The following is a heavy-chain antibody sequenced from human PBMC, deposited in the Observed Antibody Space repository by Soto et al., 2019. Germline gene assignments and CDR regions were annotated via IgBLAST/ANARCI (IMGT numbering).Heavy chain of an antibody. CDR2: ISGSGGST. J-gene: IGHJ3*02. Sequence: GGSLRLSCAASGFTFSSYAMSWVRQAPGKGLEWVSAISGSGGSTYYADSVKGRFTISRDNSKNTLYLQMNSLRAEDTAVYYCAKDWITFGGVIAMGDAFDIWGQGTMVTVSS. CDR1: GFTFSSYA. CDR3: AKDWITFGGVIAMGDAFDI. D-gene: IGHD3-16*02. V-gene: IGHV3-23*01.